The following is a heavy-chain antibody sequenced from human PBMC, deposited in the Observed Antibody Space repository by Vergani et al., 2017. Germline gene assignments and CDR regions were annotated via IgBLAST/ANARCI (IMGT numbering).Heavy chain of an antibody. CDR2: IIPIFGTA. V-gene: IGHV1-69*01. D-gene: IGHD2-15*01. Sequence: QVQLVQSGAEVKKPGSSVKVSCKASGGTFSSYAISWVRQAPGQGLEWMGGIIPIFGTANYAQKFQGRVTITADESTSAAYMGLSSLRSEDTAVYYCARALNNYCSGGSCYSGSYYYYGMDVWGQGTTVTVSS. CDR3: ARALNNYCSGGSCYSGSYYYYGMDV. CDR1: GGTFSSYA. J-gene: IGHJ6*02.